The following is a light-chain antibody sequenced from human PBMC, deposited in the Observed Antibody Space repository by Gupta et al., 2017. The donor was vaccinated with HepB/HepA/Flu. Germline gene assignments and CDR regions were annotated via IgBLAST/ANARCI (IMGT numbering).Light chain of an antibody. V-gene: IGKV6-21*01. Sequence: EIVLTQSPDFQSVAPKEKVTITCRASQSIGHTLQWYQQKPDQSPKLLIKYASQSFSGVPSRFSGSGSGTDFTLTINILEAEDAPTYYCHQSSSLPVTFGQGTKVEIK. CDR3: HQSSSLPVT. J-gene: IGKJ1*01. CDR2: YAS. CDR1: QSIGHT.